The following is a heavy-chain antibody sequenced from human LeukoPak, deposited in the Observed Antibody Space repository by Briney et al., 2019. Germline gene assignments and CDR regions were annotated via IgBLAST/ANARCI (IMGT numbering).Heavy chain of an antibody. CDR1: RFMFSSYA. CDR3: AKDKQWLVQIDY. J-gene: IGHJ4*02. CDR2: ISGSGGST. V-gene: IGHV3-23*01. D-gene: IGHD6-19*01. Sequence: GGSLRLSCAASRFMFSSYAMSWVRQAPGKGLEWVSGISGSGGSTYYADSVKGRFTISRDNSKNTLYLQMNSLRAEDTAVYYCAKDKQWLVQIDYWGQGTLVTVSS.